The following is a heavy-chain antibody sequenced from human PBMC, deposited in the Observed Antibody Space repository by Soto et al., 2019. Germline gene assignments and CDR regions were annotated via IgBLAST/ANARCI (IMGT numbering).Heavy chain of an antibody. D-gene: IGHD3-10*01. CDR1: GFTFSSYA. CDR3: AKDLSITMVRGACFDY. V-gene: IGHV3-23*01. Sequence: GGSLRLSCAASGFTFSSYAMSWVRQAPGKGLEWVSAISGSGGSTYYADSVKGRFTISRDNSKNTLYLQMNSLRAEDTAVYYCAKDLSITMVRGACFDYWGQGTLVTVSS. J-gene: IGHJ4*02. CDR2: ISGSGGST.